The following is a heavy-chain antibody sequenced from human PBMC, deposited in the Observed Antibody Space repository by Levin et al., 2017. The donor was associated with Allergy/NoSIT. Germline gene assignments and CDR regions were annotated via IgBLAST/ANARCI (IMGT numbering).Heavy chain of an antibody. J-gene: IGHJ4*02. V-gene: IGHV3-49*03. D-gene: IGHD6-13*01. CDR1: GFTFGDYA. Sequence: QPGGSLRLSCTASGFTFGDYAMSWFRQAPGKGLEWVGFIRSKAYGGTTEYAASVKGRFTISRDDSKSIAYLQMNSLKTEDTAVYYCTREETWPNSWRAFDYWGQGTLVTVSS. CDR2: IRSKAYGGTT. CDR3: TREETWPNSWRAFDY.